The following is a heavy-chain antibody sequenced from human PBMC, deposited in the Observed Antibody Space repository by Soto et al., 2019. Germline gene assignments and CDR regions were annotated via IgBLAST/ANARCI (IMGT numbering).Heavy chain of an antibody. J-gene: IGHJ4*02. CDR2: INPSGGST. D-gene: IGHD1-26*01. CDR3: ARAYSGSCSY. CDR1: EYTFTSYY. V-gene: IGHV1-46*01. Sequence: XSGKVSCKRSEYTFTSYYMNLVRQAPGQGLEWMGIINPSGGSTSYAQKFQVRVTMTRDTSTSTVYMELSSLRSEDTAVYYCARAYSGSCSYWGQGTLVTVSS.